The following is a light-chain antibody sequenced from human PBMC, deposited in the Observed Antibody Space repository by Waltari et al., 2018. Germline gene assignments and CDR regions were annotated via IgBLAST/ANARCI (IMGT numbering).Light chain of an antibody. CDR2: GAS. J-gene: IGKJ3*01. CDR3: QQTSSSPLT. V-gene: IGKV1-39*01. CDR1: QSISSY. Sequence: DIQMTQSPSSLSASVDDRVTITCRASQSISSYITWYHQKTGTAPKLLIYGASSLRGGAPSMFSGSRSGTDFTLTISSLQPEDFASYYCQQTSSSPLTFGPGTKLDIK.